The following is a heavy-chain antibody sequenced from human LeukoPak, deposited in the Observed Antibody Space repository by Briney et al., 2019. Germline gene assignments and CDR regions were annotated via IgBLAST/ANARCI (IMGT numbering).Heavy chain of an antibody. V-gene: IGHV3-33*01. CDR2: IWYDGRTK. CDR3: AREWGRIAVAGGPGY. Sequence: RGSLRLSCEVSGFIFSNYGMHWVRQAPGKGLEWEALIWYDGRTKFHADSVRGRFTISRDNSANTLYLQMSSLRVEDTAVYYCAREWGRIAVAGGPGYWGQGALVTVSS. CDR1: GFIFSNYG. J-gene: IGHJ4*02. D-gene: IGHD6-19*01.